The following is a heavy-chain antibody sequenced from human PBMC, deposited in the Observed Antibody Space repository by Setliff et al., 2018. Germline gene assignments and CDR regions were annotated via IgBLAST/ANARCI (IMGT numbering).Heavy chain of an antibody. J-gene: IGHJ6*03. CDR2: TIPIFGTT. CDR1: GGTFSSYG. V-gene: IGHV1-69*05. CDR3: ANEHGTTVTVENYHYYMDV. D-gene: IGHD4-4*01. Sequence: GASVKVSCKASGGTFSSYGISWVRQAPGQGLEWMGGTIPIFGTTDYAQKFRGRVTIMTDESTSTAYMELSSLTSEDTAVYYCANEHGTTVTVENYHYYMDVWGKGTTVTVSS.